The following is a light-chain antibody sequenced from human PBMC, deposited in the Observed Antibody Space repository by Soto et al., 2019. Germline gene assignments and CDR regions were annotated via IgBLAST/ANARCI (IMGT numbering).Light chain of an antibody. V-gene: IGKV3-20*01. CDR3: QQYGRSPFT. J-gene: IGKJ3*01. CDR1: QSVSSNN. CDR2: GAS. Sequence: EIVLTQSPGTLSLSPGERATRSCRASQSVSSNNLAWYQQRPGQAPRVVIYGASTRATGIPERFSGSGSGTDFTLTISRLEPEDFAVYYSQQYGRSPFTLGPGTQVDIK.